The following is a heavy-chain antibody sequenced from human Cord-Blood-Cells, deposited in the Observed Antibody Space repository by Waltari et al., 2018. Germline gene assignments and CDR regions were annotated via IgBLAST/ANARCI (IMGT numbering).Heavy chain of an antibody. V-gene: IGHV1-2*04. CDR1: GYTLTGSS. J-gene: IGHJ6*02. Sequence: QVQLVPSGAQLKTPGASAEVSRTASGYTLTGSSLPWLLQAPGQGLEWMGWINPNSGGTNYAQKFQGWVTMTRDTSISTAYMELSRLRSDDTAVYYCARGHSGYDYYYYGMDVWGQGTTVTVSS. CDR3: ARGHSGYDYYYYGMDV. D-gene: IGHD5-12*01. CDR2: INPNSGGT.